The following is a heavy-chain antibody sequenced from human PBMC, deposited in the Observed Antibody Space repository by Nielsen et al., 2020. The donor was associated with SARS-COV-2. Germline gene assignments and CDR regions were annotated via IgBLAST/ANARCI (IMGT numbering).Heavy chain of an antibody. Sequence: SETLSLTCAVSGGSITTYYWHWIRQSPGKGLEWIGYIYYSGNTNYNPSLKSRVTISVDTYKNQFSLKLSSVTAADTAVYYCARDDDNWGSLAYWGQGTLVTVSS. J-gene: IGHJ4*02. CDR1: GGSITTYY. V-gene: IGHV4-59*13. D-gene: IGHD7-27*01. CDR2: IYYSGNT. CDR3: ARDDDNWGSLAY.